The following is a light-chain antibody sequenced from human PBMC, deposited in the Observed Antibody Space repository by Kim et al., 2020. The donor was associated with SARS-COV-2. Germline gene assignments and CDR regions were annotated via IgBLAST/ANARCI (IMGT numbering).Light chain of an antibody. V-gene: IGKV3-20*01. CDR3: QQYGSSPWT. CDR2: GAS. Sequence: EIVLTQSPGTLSLSPGERATLSCRASQSISSIYLAWYQQKPGQAPRLLIYGASSRATGIPDRFSGSGSGTDFTLTISRLEPEDFAVYYCQQYGSSPWTFGQGTKVDNK. CDR1: QSISSIY. J-gene: IGKJ1*01.